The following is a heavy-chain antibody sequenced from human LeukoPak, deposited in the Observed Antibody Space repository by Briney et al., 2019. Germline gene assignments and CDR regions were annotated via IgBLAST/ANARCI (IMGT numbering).Heavy chain of an antibody. CDR1: GGSISSSSYY. J-gene: IGHJ1*01. Sequence: SETLSLTCTVSGGSISSSSYYWGWIRQPPGKGLEWFGSIYYSGSTYYNPSLKSRVTISVDTSKNQFSLKLSSVTAADTAVYYCARGLGSSWYNPRQYFQHWGQGTLVTVSS. D-gene: IGHD6-13*01. V-gene: IGHV4-39*01. CDR2: IYYSGST. CDR3: ARGLGSSWYNPRQYFQH.